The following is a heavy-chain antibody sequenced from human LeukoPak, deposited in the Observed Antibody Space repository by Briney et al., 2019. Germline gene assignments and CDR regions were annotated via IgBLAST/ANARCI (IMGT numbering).Heavy chain of an antibody. D-gene: IGHD6-13*01. V-gene: IGHV4-59*08. Sequence: PSETLSLTCTVSGGSISSYYWSWIRQPPGKGLEWIGYIYYSGSTNYNPSLKSRVTISVDTSKNQFSLKLSSVTAADTAVYYCARVSRAIAAASPGYFDYWGQGTLVTVSS. CDR3: ARVSRAIAAASPGYFDY. J-gene: IGHJ4*02. CDR1: GGSISSYY. CDR2: IYYSGST.